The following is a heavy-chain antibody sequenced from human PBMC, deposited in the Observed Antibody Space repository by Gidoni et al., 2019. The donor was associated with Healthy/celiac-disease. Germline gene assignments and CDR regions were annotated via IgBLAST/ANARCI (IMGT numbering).Heavy chain of an antibody. CDR1: GFTFSSDA. D-gene: IGHD2-15*01. Sequence: EVQLLESGGGLVQPGGSLRLSCAASGFTFSSDAMSWVRQAPGKGLEWVSVISGSGVSTYYEDSVKGRFTISRDNSKTTLYLQMNSLRAEDTAVYYCAKDRVVVVAEDWFDPWGQGTLVTVSS. CDR2: ISGSGVST. J-gene: IGHJ5*02. CDR3: AKDRVVVVAEDWFDP. V-gene: IGHV3-23*01.